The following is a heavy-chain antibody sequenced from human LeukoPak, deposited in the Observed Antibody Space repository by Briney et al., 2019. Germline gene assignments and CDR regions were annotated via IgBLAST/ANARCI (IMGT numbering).Heavy chain of an antibody. D-gene: IGHD5-18*01. Sequence: GGSLRLSCAASGLTFSSYWMSWVRQAPGKGLEWVANIKQDGSEKYYVDSVKGRFTISRDNAKNSLYLQMNSLRAEDTAVYYCARDDSYGPLDYWGQGTLVTVSS. CDR3: ARDDSYGPLDY. J-gene: IGHJ4*02. CDR2: IKQDGSEK. V-gene: IGHV3-7*01. CDR1: GLTFSSYW.